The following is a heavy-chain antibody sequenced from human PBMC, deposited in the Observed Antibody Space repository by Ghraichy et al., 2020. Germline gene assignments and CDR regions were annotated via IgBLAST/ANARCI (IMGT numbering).Heavy chain of an antibody. CDR1: GGSISSGSYY. D-gene: IGHD6-13*01. J-gene: IGHJ3*02. Sequence: SETLSLTCTVSGGSISSGSYYWSWIRQPAGKGLEWIGRIYTSGSTNYNPSLKSRVTISVDTSKNQFSLKLSSVTAADTAVYYCARDEVAAAATGAFDIWGQGTTVTVSS. CDR2: IYTSGST. CDR3: ARDEVAAAATGAFDI. V-gene: IGHV4-61*02.